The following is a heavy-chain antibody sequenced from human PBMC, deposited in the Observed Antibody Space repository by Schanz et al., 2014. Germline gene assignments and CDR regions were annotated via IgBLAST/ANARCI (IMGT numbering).Heavy chain of an antibody. V-gene: IGHV3-74*02. CDR1: GFTFSSHW. J-gene: IGHJ6*02. Sequence: EVQLVESGGGVVRPGGSLRLSCAASGFTFSSHWMHWVRQDPGKGLVWVARINSVGSNTDYADSVTGRFTISRDNAKNSLFLQMNSLRAEDTAVYYCLAPDYGMDVWGQGTTVTVSS. CDR2: INSVGSNT. CDR3: LAPDYGMDV.